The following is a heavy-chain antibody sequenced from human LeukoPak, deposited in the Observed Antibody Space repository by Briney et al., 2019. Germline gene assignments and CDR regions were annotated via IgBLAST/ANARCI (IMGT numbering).Heavy chain of an antibody. V-gene: IGHV3-74*01. J-gene: IGHJ6*03. CDR3: ARVSSGSYFGYYYYYMDV. CDR2: INSDGSST. CDR1: GFTFSNYA. Sequence: GGSLRLSCAASGFTFSNYAVMWVRQAPGQGLVWVSRINSDGSSTSYADSVKGRFTISRDNAKNTLYLQMNSLRAEDTAVYYCARVSSGSYFGYYYYYMDVWGKGTTVTVSS. D-gene: IGHD1-26*01.